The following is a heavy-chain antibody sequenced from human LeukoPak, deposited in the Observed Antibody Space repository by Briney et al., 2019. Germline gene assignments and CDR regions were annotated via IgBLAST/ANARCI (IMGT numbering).Heavy chain of an antibody. CDR3: ARDPPLRYYDSSGLDY. D-gene: IGHD3-22*01. CDR1: GYTFTGYY. CDR2: INPNSGGT. J-gene: IGHJ4*02. V-gene: IGHV1-2*02. Sequence: ASVKVSCKASGYTFTGYYMHWVRQAPGQGLEWMGWINPNSGGTNYAQKLQGRVTMTTDTFTSTAYMELRSLRSDDTAVYYCARDPPLRYYDSSGLDYWGQGTLVTVSS.